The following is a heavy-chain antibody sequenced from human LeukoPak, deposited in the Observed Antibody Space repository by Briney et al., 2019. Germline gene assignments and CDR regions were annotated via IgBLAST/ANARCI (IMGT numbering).Heavy chain of an antibody. Sequence: GESLKISCKGSGYSFTSYWIGWVRQMPGKGLEWMGIIYPGDSDTRYSPSFQGQVTISADKSISTAYLQWSSLKASDTAMYYCARPPLGWLQSPGDAFDIWGQGTMVTVSS. CDR1: GYSFTSYW. V-gene: IGHV5-51*01. D-gene: IGHD5-24*01. J-gene: IGHJ3*02. CDR3: ARPPLGWLQSPGDAFDI. CDR2: IYPGDSDT.